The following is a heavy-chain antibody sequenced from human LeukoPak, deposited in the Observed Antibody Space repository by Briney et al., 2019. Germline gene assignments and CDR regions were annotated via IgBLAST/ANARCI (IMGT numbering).Heavy chain of an antibody. J-gene: IGHJ4*02. CDR2: ISSSSSYI. V-gene: IGHV3-21*01. Sequence: PGGSLRLSCAASGFTFSSYSMNWVRQAPGKGLEWVSSISSSSSYIYYADSVKGRFTIPRDNAKNSLYLQMNSLRAEDTAVYYCARESPQWELPIDYWGQGTLVTVSS. CDR1: GFTFSSYS. D-gene: IGHD1-26*01. CDR3: ARESPQWELPIDY.